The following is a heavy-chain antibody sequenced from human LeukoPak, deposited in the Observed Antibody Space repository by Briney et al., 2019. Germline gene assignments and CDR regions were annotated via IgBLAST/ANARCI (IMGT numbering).Heavy chain of an antibody. V-gene: IGHV4-4*07. Sequence: SETLSLTCTVCGGSISSYYCNWMRQPAGKGLQGIGRIYTSGSTNYNPSLKSRVTMSVDTSNNHFSLKLSSVTAADTAVYYCARVGGAYNYGYFDSWGQGTLVTVSS. CDR3: ARVGGAYNYGYFDS. J-gene: IGHJ4*02. D-gene: IGHD5-18*01. CDR1: GGSISSYY. CDR2: IYTSGST.